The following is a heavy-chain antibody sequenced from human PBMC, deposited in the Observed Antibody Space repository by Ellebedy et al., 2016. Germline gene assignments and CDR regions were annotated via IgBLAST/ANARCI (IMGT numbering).Heavy chain of an antibody. CDR3: ARDKRASYAFDI. Sequence: LSLTCAASGFTFSDHYMNWIRQAPGEGPEWLSHISGSGTVIYNADSVKGRFTTSRDNAKNSLYLHMNTLRAEDTAVYYCARDKRASYAFDIWGQGTLVTVSS. V-gene: IGHV3-11*01. J-gene: IGHJ3*02. CDR1: GFTFSDHY. D-gene: IGHD3-16*01. CDR2: ISGSGTVI.